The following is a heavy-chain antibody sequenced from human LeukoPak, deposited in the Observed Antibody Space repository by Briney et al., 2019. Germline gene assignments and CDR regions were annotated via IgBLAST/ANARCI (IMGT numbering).Heavy chain of an antibody. D-gene: IGHD2-2*01. CDR1: GYSFTSYW. J-gene: IGHJ3*02. V-gene: IGHV5-51*01. CDR2: IYPGDSDT. Sequence: GASLQISCKGSGYSFTSYWIGWVRPMPGKGLEWMGIIYPGDSDTRYSPSFQGQVTISADKSITTAYLQWSSLKASDTAMYYCAGRAYCSTTSCHSGGFDIWGQGTMVTVSS. CDR3: AGRAYCSTTSCHSGGFDI.